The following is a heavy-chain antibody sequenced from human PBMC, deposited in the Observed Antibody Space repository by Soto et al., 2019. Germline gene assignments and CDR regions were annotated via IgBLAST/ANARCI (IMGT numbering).Heavy chain of an antibody. CDR2: ISAHNGNT. J-gene: IGHJ4*02. CDR1: GYGFTTYG. V-gene: IGHV1-18*01. Sequence: QGHLVQSGAEVKKPGASVQVSCRGSGYGFTTYGISWVRQAPGQGLERMAWISAHNGNTKYAQKLQGRVTVTRDTSTSTAYMELRSLRSDDTAVYYCARGRYGDYWGQGALVTVSS. D-gene: IGHD1-1*01. CDR3: ARGRYGDY.